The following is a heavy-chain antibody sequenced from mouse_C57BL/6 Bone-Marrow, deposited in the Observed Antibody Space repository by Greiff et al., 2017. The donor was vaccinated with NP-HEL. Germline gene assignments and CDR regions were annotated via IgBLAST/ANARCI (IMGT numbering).Heavy chain of an antibody. CDR2: INPNYGTT. CDR1: GYSFTDYN. CDR3: ANIYYYGSSYFNWYFDV. V-gene: IGHV1-39*01. D-gene: IGHD1-1*01. Sequence: VQLQQSGPELVKPGASVKISCKASGYSFTDYNMNWVKQSNGKSLEWIGVINPNYGTTSYNQKFKGKATLTVDQSSSTAYMQLNSLTSEDSAVYYCANIYYYGSSYFNWYFDVWGTGTTVTVSS. J-gene: IGHJ1*03.